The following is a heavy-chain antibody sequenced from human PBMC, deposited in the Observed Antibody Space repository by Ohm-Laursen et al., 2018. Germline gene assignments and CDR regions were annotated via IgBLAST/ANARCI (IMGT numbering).Heavy chain of an antibody. D-gene: IGHD3-16*01. CDR3: ARSGGQRNYYFDY. CDR1: GGSISSYY. CDR2: IYYSGST. V-gene: IGHV4-59*01. J-gene: IGHJ4*02. Sequence: TLSLTCTVSGGSISSYYWSWIRQPPGKGLEWIGYIYYSGSTNYNPSLKSRVTISVDTSKNQFSLKLSSVTAADTAVYYCARSGGQRNYYFDYWGQGTLVTVSS.